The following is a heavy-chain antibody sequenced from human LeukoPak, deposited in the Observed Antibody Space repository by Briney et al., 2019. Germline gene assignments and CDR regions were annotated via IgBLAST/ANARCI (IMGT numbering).Heavy chain of an antibody. CDR3: ARVGGGIAADYYYYGLDV. D-gene: IGHD2-15*01. CDR2: IYYNGST. CDR1: GGSISSYY. J-gene: IGHJ6*02. V-gene: IGHV4-59*01. Sequence: SETLSLTCTVSGGSISSYYWSWIRQPPGKGLEWIGYIYYNGSTNYNPSLKSRVTISVDTSKNQFSLKLSSVTAADTAVYYCARVGGGIAADYYYYGLDVWGQGTTVTVSS.